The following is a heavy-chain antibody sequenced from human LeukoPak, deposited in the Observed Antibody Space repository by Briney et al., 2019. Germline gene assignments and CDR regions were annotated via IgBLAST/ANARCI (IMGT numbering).Heavy chain of an antibody. CDR2: ISYEGSNK. Sequence: QSGGCLRLSCAPSGFTFRIYAIHAGREAPGKGREWGADISYEGSNKYYADSVKGRFTISTDNSKNTLYLQMNSLRAEDTAAYYCAREASYGSSTFEYWGQGTLVTVSS. D-gene: IGHD4-17*01. V-gene: IGHV3-30*04. J-gene: IGHJ4*02. CDR3: AREASYGSSTFEY. CDR1: GFTFRIYA.